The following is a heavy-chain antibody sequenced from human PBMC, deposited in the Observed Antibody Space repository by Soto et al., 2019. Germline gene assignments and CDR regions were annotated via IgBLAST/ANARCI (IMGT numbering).Heavy chain of an antibody. CDR1: GYTFTSYG. Sequence: GASVKVSCKASGYTFTSYGISWVRQAPGQGLEWMGWISAYNGNTNYAQKLQGRVTMTTDTSTSTAYMELRSLRSDDTAVYYCARGGVGATTGPFGAFDIWGQGTMVTVSS. CDR2: ISAYNGNT. D-gene: IGHD1-26*01. J-gene: IGHJ3*02. V-gene: IGHV1-18*04. CDR3: ARGGVGATTGPFGAFDI.